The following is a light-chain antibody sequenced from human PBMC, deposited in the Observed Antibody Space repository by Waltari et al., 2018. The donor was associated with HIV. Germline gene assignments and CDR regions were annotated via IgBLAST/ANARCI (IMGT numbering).Light chain of an antibody. CDR2: DNN. Sequence: QSVLTQPPAVSAAPGQTVTIPCSGSSSHTANNYVSWYQQLPGTAPKLLIYDNNRTSSGIPDRFSGSKSGTSATLAIAGLQTGDEADYYCGTWDTSLSAGVFGGGTKVTVL. J-gene: IGLJ2*01. V-gene: IGLV1-51*01. CDR3: GTWDTSLSAGV. CDR1: SSHTANNY.